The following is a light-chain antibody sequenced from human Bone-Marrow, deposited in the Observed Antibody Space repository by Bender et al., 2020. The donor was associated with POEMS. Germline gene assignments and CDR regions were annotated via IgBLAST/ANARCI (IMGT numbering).Light chain of an antibody. J-gene: IGLJ2*01. CDR1: SSDVGSYNL. CDR2: DVS. Sequence: QSALTQSASVSGSPGQSIIISCTGTSSDVGSYNLVSWYQQYPGEAPRLMIYDVSDRPSGVSHRFSGSKSGNTASLSISGLQTEDEADYYCSSYSSSSTFVLFGGGTKVTVL. V-gene: IGLV2-14*02. CDR3: SSYSSSSTFVL.